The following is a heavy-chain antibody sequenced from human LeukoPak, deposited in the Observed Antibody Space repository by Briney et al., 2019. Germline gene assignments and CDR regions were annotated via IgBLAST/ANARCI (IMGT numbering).Heavy chain of an antibody. J-gene: IGHJ4*02. V-gene: IGHV4-61*01. CDR1: GGSISSGSYY. Sequence: SETQSLTCTVSGGSISSGSYYWSWIRQPPGKGLEWIGYIYYSGSTNYNPSLKSRVTISVDTSKNQFSLKLSSVTAADTAVYYCARLRFGEPEISPFDYWGQGTLVTVSS. CDR3: ARLRFGEPEISPFDY. CDR2: IYYSGST. D-gene: IGHD3-10*01.